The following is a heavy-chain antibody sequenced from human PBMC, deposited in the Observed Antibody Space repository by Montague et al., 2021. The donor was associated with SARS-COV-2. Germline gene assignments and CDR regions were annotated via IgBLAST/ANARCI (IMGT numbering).Heavy chain of an antibody. D-gene: IGHD3-10*01. CDR1: GGSISSYY. CDR2: IYYSGST. J-gene: IGHJ6*02. V-gene: IGHV4-59*08. CDR3: ARASSGSYPFYYYYGMDV. Sequence: SETLSLTCTVSGGSISSYYWSWIRQPPGKGLEWIGYIYYSGSTNYNPSLKSRVTISVDTSKNQFSLKLSSVTAADTAVYYCARASSGSYPFYYYYGMDVWGQGTTVTVSS.